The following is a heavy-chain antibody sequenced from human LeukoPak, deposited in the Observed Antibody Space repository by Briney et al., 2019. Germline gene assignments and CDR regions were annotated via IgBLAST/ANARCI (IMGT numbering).Heavy chain of an antibody. D-gene: IGHD3-22*01. CDR1: GYSFLNHD. V-gene: IGHV1-46*04. CDR2: ISHRGHST. Sequence: ASVKVSCKASGYSFLNHDIHWVRQVPGQGLEWLGFISHRGHSTTHAQRLQGRASVTRDTSTSTVYMELNSLRSDDTAVYFCARGFSSGWHLGTGFDPWGQGTLVTVSS. J-gene: IGHJ5*02. CDR3: ARGFSSGWHLGTGFDP.